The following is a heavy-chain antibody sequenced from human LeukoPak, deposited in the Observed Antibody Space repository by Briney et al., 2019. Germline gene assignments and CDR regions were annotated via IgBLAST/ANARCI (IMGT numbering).Heavy chain of an antibody. CDR2: INPNSGGT. Sequence: GASVKVSCKASGCTFTGYYMHWVRQAPGQGLEWMGWINPNSGGTNYAQKFQGRVTMTRDTSISTAYMELSRLRSDDAAVYYCARDRGYYDSSGYFNFDYWGQGTLVAVSS. J-gene: IGHJ4*02. CDR1: GCTFTGYY. CDR3: ARDRGYYDSSGYFNFDY. V-gene: IGHV1-2*02. D-gene: IGHD3-22*01.